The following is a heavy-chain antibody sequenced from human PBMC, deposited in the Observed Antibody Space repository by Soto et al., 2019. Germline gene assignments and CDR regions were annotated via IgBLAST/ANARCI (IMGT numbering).Heavy chain of an antibody. V-gene: IGHV3-7*03. Sequence: EAQLVESGGGLAQPGGSLRLSCVASGFTFTTYWMSWVRQAPGKGLEWVANIRQDGGAQYYVDSVKGRFTISRDNAKNSVYLQMDSLRVEDTAVYYCVRGGHGSVSDLGDSWGQGILVTVSS. CDR3: VRGGHGSVSDLGDS. CDR1: GFTFTTYW. CDR2: IRQDGGAQ. D-gene: IGHD3-10*01. J-gene: IGHJ4*02.